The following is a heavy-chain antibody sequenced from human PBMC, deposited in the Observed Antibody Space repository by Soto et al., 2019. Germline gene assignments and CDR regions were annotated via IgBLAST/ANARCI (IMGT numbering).Heavy chain of an antibody. V-gene: IGHV2-5*02. Sequence: QITLKESGPTPVKPTQTPTLTCTFSGFSLSTSGVGVGWIRQPPGKALEWLALNYWADAKRYSPPLKSRLTNAKDTSKNGVVLTMTNMDPGDTATYYCAHIDAGDEGGGLFDYWGEGTMVTVSS. CDR2: NYWADAK. CDR3: AHIDAGDEGGGLFDY. J-gene: IGHJ4*02. D-gene: IGHD4-17*01. CDR1: GFSLSTSGVG.